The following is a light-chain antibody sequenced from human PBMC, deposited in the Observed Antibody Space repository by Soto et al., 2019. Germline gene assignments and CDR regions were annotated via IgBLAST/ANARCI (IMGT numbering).Light chain of an antibody. J-gene: IGKJ2*01. Sequence: EIVLTQSPATLSLSPGERATLSCRASQSVSSYIAWYQQKPGQAPRLLIYDASTRATGIPARFSGSGSGTDFSLTISSLEPEDFAVYYCQQRSSWPPYTFGQGTKLEI. CDR2: DAS. CDR3: QQRSSWPPYT. CDR1: QSVSSY. V-gene: IGKV3-11*01.